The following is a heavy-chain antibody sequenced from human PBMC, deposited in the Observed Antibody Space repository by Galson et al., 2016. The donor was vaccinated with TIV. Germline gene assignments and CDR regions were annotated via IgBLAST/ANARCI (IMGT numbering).Heavy chain of an antibody. D-gene: IGHD6-19*01. CDR1: GFTFSSYA. CDR2: ITGGGGSS. CDR3: AKVPSSGFSYYYGIGV. V-gene: IGHV3-23*01. Sequence: CAASGFTFSSYALTWVRQAPGKGLEWVAAITGGGGSSYYADSVKGRFTISRDNSKKMLYLQLNSLRAEDTAVYYCAKVPSSGFSYYYGIGVWGQGTTVTVA. J-gene: IGHJ6*02.